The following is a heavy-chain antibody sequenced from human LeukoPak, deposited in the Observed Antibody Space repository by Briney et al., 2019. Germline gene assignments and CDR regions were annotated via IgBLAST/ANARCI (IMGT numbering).Heavy chain of an antibody. V-gene: IGHV1-69*13. CDR2: IVPIFGTA. D-gene: IGHD3-10*02. CDR3: ARDRMLVLFDP. J-gene: IGHJ5*02. CDR1: GGTFSSYA. Sequence: EASVKVSCKSSGGTFSSYAISWVRQAPGQGLAWMGGIVPIFGTANYEQKFQGRVTITADESTGTAYMELSSLRSEDTAVYYCARDRMLVLFDPWGQGTLVTVSS.